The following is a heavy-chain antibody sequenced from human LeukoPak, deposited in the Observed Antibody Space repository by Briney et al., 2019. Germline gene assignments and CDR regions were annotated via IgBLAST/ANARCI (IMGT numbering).Heavy chain of an antibody. CDR3: AKQRGYYYDSSAYIDY. J-gene: IGHJ4*02. CDR2: ISYDGSNK. Sequence: PGRSLRLSCAASGFTFSSYAMHWVRQAPGKGLEWVAVISYDGSNKYYADSVKGRFTISRDNSRNTLYLQMNSLRAEDTAVYYCAKQRGYYYDSSAYIDYWGQGTLVTVSS. D-gene: IGHD3-22*01. CDR1: GFTFSSYA. V-gene: IGHV3-30*18.